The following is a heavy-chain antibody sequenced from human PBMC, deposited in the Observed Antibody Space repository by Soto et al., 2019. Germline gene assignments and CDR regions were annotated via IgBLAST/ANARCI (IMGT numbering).Heavy chain of an antibody. J-gene: IGHJ4*02. V-gene: IGHV3-30*09. CDR2: ISYDGSNK. Sequence: QVQLVESGGGVVQPGRSLRLSCAASGFTFSSYAMHWVRQAPGKGLEWVAVISYDGSNKYYADSVKGRFAISRDNSKNTLYVQMNSLRAEDTAVYYCARGPPRNGPKEFDYWGQGTLVTVSS. CDR1: GFTFSSYA. CDR3: ARGPPRNGPKEFDY. D-gene: IGHD2-8*01.